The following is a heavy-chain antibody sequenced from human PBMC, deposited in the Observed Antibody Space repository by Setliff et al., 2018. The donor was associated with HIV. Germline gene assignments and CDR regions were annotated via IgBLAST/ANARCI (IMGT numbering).Heavy chain of an antibody. CDR2: IGPYNGDT. J-gene: IGHJ6*02. V-gene: IGHV1-18*01. CDR1: GYTFTTYG. CDR3: ARVNFLDDIVVVPAAIDGNYYYYYGMDV. Sequence: ASVKVSCKPSGYTFTTYGLSWVRQAPGQGLEWMGWIGPYNGDTNYAQQFQGRVTITTDASTSTAYMELSSLRSEDTAVYYCARVNFLDDIVVVPAAIDGNYYYYYGMDVWGQGTTVTVSS. D-gene: IGHD2-2*02.